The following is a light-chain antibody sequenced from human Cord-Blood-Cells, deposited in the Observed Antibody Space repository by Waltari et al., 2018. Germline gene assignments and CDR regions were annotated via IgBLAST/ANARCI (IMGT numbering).Light chain of an antibody. V-gene: IGLV2-23*01. CDR1: RSDVGSYNL. CDR2: ERS. CDR3: CSYAGSSTWV. Sequence: QSALTQPASVSGSPGQSINIPCTGTRSDVGSYNLVSWYQQHPGKAPKLMIYERSKRPSGFSNRFSGSKSCNTASLTFSGLQADDEADYYCCSYAGSSTWVFGGGTKLTVL. J-gene: IGLJ3*02.